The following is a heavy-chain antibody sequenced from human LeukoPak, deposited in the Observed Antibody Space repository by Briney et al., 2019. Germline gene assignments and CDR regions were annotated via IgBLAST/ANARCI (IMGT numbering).Heavy chain of an antibody. CDR3: ARDPGYSSSWYSAYYFDY. CDR1: GYTFTSYY. J-gene: IGHJ4*02. Sequence: GASVKVSCKASGYTFTSYYMHWVRQAPGQGLEWMGIINPSGGSTSYAQKFQGRVTMTRDTSTSTVYMELSSLSSEDTAVYYCARDPGYSSSWYSAYYFDYWGQGTLVTVSS. D-gene: IGHD6-13*01. V-gene: IGHV1-46*01. CDR2: INPSGGST.